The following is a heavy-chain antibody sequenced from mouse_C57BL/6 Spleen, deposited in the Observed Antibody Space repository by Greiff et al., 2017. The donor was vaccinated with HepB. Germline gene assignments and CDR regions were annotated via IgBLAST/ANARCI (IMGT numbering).Heavy chain of an antibody. Sequence: QVQLQQPGAELVKPGASVKMSCKASGYTFTSYWITWVKQRPGQGLEWIGDIYPGSGSTNYNEKFKSKATLTVDTSSSTAYMQLSSLTSEDSAVYYCARVGYDYGRTYWYFDVWGTGTTVTVSS. CDR2: IYPGSGST. D-gene: IGHD2-4*01. J-gene: IGHJ1*03. CDR1: GYTFTSYW. CDR3: ARVGYDYGRTYWYFDV. V-gene: IGHV1-55*01.